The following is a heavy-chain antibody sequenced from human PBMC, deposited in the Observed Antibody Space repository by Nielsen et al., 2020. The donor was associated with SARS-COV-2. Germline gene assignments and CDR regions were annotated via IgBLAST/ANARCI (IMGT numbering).Heavy chain of an antibody. V-gene: IGHV3-74*03. D-gene: IGHD3-22*01. CDR3: AKFGEYYDSSGYYDY. Sequence: GGSLRLSSVASGFTFSSTYMDWVRQSPGQGLVWVSRINPSGSGTAYADSVKGRFAVSRDNAENTVVLQIHSLRVEDTAVYYCAKFGEYYDSSGYYDYWGQGTLVTVSS. CDR1: GFTFSSTY. J-gene: IGHJ4*02. CDR2: INPSGSGT.